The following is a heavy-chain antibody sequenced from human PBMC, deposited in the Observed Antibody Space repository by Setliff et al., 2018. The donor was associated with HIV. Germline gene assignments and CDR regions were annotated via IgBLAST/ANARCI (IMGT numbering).Heavy chain of an antibody. D-gene: IGHD1-26*01. Sequence: PSETLSLTCIVSGASISSDTWSWIRQPPGKGLQWIGFIYNSEMINYNPSLKSRVPMSLDTPKNQLSLKLTSVTAADTAVYYCARGGTSSNWFDPWGQGTLVTVSS. J-gene: IGHJ5*02. CDR1: GASISSDT. V-gene: IGHV4-59*01. CDR3: ARGGTSSNWFDP. CDR2: IYNSEMI.